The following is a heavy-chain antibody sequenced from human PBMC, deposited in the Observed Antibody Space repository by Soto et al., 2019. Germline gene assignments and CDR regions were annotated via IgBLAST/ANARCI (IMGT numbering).Heavy chain of an antibody. J-gene: IGHJ5*02. CDR1: GGSFSGYY. D-gene: IGHD3-10*01. Sequence: QVQLQQWGAGLLKPSETLSLTCAVYGGSFSGYYWSWIHQPPGKGLEWIGEINHSGSTNYNPSLKSRVTISVDTSKNQFSLKLSSVTAADTAVYYCARRPWYYGSGRGPPNNWFDPWGQGTLVTVSS. V-gene: IGHV4-34*01. CDR2: INHSGST. CDR3: ARRPWYYGSGRGPPNNWFDP.